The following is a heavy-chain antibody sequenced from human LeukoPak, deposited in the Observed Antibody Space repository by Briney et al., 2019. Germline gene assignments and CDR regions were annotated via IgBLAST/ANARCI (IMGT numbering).Heavy chain of an antibody. D-gene: IGHD3-16*02. Sequence: KVSCKASGYAFTSYWIGWVRQMPGKGLEWMGIIYPGDSDTRYSPSFQGQVTISADKSISTAYLQWSSLKASDTAMYYCASTGYVWGSYPDYWGQGTLVTVSS. CDR2: IYPGDSDT. CDR3: ASTGYVWGSYPDY. V-gene: IGHV5-51*01. J-gene: IGHJ4*02. CDR1: GYAFTSYW.